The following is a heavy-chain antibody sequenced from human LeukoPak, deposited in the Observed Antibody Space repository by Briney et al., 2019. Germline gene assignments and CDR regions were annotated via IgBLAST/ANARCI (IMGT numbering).Heavy chain of an antibody. CDR2: IRYDGSNK. Sequence: GGSLRLSCAVSGFTFSNYGMHWVRQAPGKGLEWVAFIRYDGSNKFYPDSVKGRFTISRDNSKNTLYLQMNSLRAEDTAVYYCARDPPSQRGYYFDYWGQGTLVTVSS. D-gene: IGHD1-26*01. CDR1: GFTFSNYG. CDR3: ARDPPSQRGYYFDY. V-gene: IGHV3-30*02. J-gene: IGHJ4*02.